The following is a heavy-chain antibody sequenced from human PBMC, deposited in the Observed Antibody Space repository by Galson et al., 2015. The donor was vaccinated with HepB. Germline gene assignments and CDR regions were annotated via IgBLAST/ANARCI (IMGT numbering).Heavy chain of an antibody. V-gene: IGHV5-51*03. J-gene: IGHJ4*02. CDR3: ARSSSIESYYAEFDY. D-gene: IGHD1-26*01. CDR2: IYPGDSDT. CDR1: GYSFTSYW. Sequence: QSGAEVKKPGESLKISCKGSGYSFTSYWIGWVRQMPGKGLEWMGIIYPGDSDTRYSPSFQGQVTISADKSISTAYLQWSSLKASDTAMYYRARSSSIESYYAEFDYWGQGTLVTVSS.